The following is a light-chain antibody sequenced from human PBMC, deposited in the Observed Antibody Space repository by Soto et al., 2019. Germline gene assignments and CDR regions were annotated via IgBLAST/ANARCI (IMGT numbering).Light chain of an antibody. V-gene: IGKV1-39*01. J-gene: IGKJ2*01. CDR2: AAS. CDR1: QSISNF. Sequence: IQLTQSPSSLSTSVGDSVTITCRAIQSISNFLNWYQHKPGKAPDLLIYAASTLFSVVPSRFRGSGAGTDFTLTITSLQPEDFATYYCQQSYRAPYTFGQGTKLEIK. CDR3: QQSYRAPYT.